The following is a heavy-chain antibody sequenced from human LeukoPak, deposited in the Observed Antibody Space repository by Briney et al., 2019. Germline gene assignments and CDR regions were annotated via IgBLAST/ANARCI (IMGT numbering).Heavy chain of an antibody. Sequence: SVKVSCKASGYTFTSYGISWVRQAPGQGLEWMGWIRAYNGNTNYAQKLQGRVTMTTDTSTSTAYMELRSLRSDDTAVYYCARESMWELTTDYYYYGMDVWGQGTTVTVSS. D-gene: IGHD1-26*01. J-gene: IGHJ6*02. V-gene: IGHV1-18*01. CDR2: IRAYNGNT. CDR1: GYTFTSYG. CDR3: ARESMWELTTDYYYYGMDV.